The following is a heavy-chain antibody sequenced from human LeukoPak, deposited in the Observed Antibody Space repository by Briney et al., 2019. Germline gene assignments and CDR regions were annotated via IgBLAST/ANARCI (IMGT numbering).Heavy chain of an antibody. V-gene: IGHV3-74*01. CDR1: GFSFSSNW. CDR2: INSDGRST. Sequence: GGSLRLSCAASGFSFSSNWMHWVRQAPGKGLVWVSGINSDGRSTTFADSVKGRFSISRDNAQNMLHLQMNSLRAEDTAVYYCAGERNAFDIWGQGTMVTVSS. CDR3: AGERNAFDI. J-gene: IGHJ3*02.